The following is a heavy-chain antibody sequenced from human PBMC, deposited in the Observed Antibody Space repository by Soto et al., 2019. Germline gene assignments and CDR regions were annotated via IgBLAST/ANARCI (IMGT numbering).Heavy chain of an antibody. CDR3: ARDRWYSSSWYGYYYMDV. CDR1: GFTFSRYA. D-gene: IGHD6-13*01. V-gene: IGHV3-48*01. J-gene: IGHJ6*03. CDR2: ISSSSSTI. Sequence: GGALRVPCAASGFTFSRYAMNWFRQAPGKGREWVSYISSSSSTIYYADSVKGRFTISRDNAKNSLYLQMNSLRAEDTAVYYCARDRWYSSSWYGYYYMDVWGKGTTVTVSS.